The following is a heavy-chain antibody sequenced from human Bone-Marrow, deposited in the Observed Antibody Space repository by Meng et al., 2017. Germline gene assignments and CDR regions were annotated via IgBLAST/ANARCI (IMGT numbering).Heavy chain of an antibody. Sequence: QVQRVQSGAEVKKAGSSVKVSCKASGGTFSSYAISWVRQAPGQGLEWMGGIIPIFGTANYAQKFQGRVTITADKSTSTAYMELSSLRSEDTAVYYCARAPRSGWYYFDYWGQGTLVTVSS. D-gene: IGHD6-19*01. CDR1: GGTFSSYA. CDR3: ARAPRSGWYYFDY. V-gene: IGHV1-69*06. CDR2: IIPIFGTA. J-gene: IGHJ4*02.